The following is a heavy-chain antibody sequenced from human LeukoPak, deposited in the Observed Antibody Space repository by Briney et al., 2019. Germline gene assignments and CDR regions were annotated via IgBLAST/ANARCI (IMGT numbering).Heavy chain of an antibody. Sequence: SETLSLTCTVSGGSINSYYWSWIRQPPGKGLEWIGYIYYSGSTNYNPSLKSRVTISVDTSKNQFSLKLSSVTATDTAVYYCARATDCSSTSCYAVNWFDPWGQGTLVTVSS. CDR2: IYYSGST. CDR3: ARATDCSSTSCYAVNWFDP. V-gene: IGHV4-59*12. D-gene: IGHD2-2*01. CDR1: GGSINSYY. J-gene: IGHJ5*02.